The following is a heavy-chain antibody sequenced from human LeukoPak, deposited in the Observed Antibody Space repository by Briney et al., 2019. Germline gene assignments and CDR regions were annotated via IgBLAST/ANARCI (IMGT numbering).Heavy chain of an antibody. V-gene: IGHV4-39*07. CDR2: IYSSGST. D-gene: IGHD6-13*01. CDR3: ARVNIAAAGISSWFAP. CDR1: GGSIISSSYY. Sequence: SETLSLTCTVSGGSIISSSYYWGWIRQPPGKGLEWIGSIYSSGSTYYNPSLKSRVTISVDTSKNQFSLKLSSVTAADTAVYYCARVNIAAAGISSWFAPWGQGALVTVSS. J-gene: IGHJ5*02.